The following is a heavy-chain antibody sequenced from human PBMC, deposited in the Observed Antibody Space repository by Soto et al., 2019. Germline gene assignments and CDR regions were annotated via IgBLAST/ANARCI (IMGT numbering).Heavy chain of an antibody. J-gene: IGHJ4*02. CDR2: IYPDDSDT. V-gene: IGHV5-51*01. Sequence: PGESLKISCNTSGYSFTSYWIGWVCQMPGKGLEWMGIIYPDDSDTGYSPSFQGQVTILADKSISTAYLQWSSLKASDTAMYYCARLQAAAGDNDLTFDYWGQGTLVTVSS. CDR3: ARLQAAAGDNDLTFDY. CDR1: GYSFTSYW. D-gene: IGHD6-13*01.